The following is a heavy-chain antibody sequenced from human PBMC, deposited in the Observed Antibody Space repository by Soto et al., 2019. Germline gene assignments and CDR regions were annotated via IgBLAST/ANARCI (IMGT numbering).Heavy chain of an antibody. J-gene: IGHJ6*02. V-gene: IGHV4-31*02. CDR2: IYYSGST. CDR3: AREANYDFWSGYYMRYYYYGMDV. D-gene: IGHD3-3*01. Sequence: WSWIRQHRGKGLEWIGYIYYSGSTYYNPSLKSRVTISVDTSKNQFSLKLSSVTAADTAVYYCAREANYDFWSGYYMRYYYYGMDVWGQRTTVTVSS.